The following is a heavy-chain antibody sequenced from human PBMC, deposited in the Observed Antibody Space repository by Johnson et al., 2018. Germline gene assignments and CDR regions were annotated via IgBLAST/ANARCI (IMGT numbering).Heavy chain of an antibody. CDR2: ISSSSSTI. J-gene: IGHJ6*02. CDR1: GFTFSSYS. Sequence: VQLLESGGGLVQPGGSLRLSCAASGFTFSSYSMNWVRQAPGKGLEWVSYISSSSSTIYYADSVKGRFTIPRDNAKNSLYLQMNSLRDEETEGYYCARDKGMGDIVVVPAAPGYGMDVWGQGTTVTVSS. CDR3: ARDKGMGDIVVVPAAPGYGMDV. V-gene: IGHV3-48*02. D-gene: IGHD2-2*01.